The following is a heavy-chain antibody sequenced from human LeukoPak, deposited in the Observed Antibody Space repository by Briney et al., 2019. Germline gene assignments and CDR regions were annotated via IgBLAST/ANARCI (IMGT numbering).Heavy chain of an antibody. V-gene: IGHV4-34*01. CDR1: GGSFSGYY. CDR3: ARVSGSYHYYGMDV. Sequence: SETLSLTCAVYGGSFSGYYWSWIRQPPGKGLEWIGEINHSGSTNYNPSLKSRVTISVDTSKNQFSLKLSSVTAADTAVYYCARVSGSYHYYGMDVWGQGTTVTVSS. CDR2: INHSGST. D-gene: IGHD1-26*01. J-gene: IGHJ6*02.